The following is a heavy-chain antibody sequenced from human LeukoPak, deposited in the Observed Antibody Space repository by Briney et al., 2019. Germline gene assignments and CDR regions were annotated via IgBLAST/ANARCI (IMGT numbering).Heavy chain of an antibody. CDR3: ARGAYSSGSYYFDH. D-gene: IGHD6-19*01. CDR1: GYTFTGYY. J-gene: IGHJ4*02. CDR2: IIPMFGTA. Sequence: ASVKVSCKASGYTFTGYYMHWVRQAPGQGLEWMGGIIPMFGTADYAQKFQGRVTITADESTSTAYMQLSSLRSEDTAVYYCARGAYSSGSYYFDHWGQGTLVTVSS. V-gene: IGHV1-69*13.